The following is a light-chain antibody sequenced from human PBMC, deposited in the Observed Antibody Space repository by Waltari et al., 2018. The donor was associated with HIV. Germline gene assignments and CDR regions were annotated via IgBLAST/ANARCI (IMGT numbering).Light chain of an antibody. CDR3: YSIDGSGHYRV. V-gene: IGLV3-10*01. J-gene: IGLJ2*01. CDR2: EDS. CDR1: ALPNRF. Sequence: SYELTQPPSVSVSPGHTARITCSGDALPNRFAYWYQQRSGRAPVLVIYEDSTRPSGIPERFSATNSGTVATLTISGAQVDDEADYYCYSIDGSGHYRVFGGGTKLTVL.